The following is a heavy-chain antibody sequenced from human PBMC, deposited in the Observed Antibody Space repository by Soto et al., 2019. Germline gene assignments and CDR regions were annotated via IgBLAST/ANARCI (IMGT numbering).Heavy chain of an antibody. D-gene: IGHD6-13*01. CDR2: IYSDGRT. Sequence: DVQLVATGGGLIQPGGSLRLSCAASGFIVSSSYMSWVRQAPGKGLEWVSVIYSDGRTYYADSVKGRFTISRDNSKNTLYLQMNSLSAEDTAVYYCARCSGWYGQCYFDCWGQGTLVTVSS. J-gene: IGHJ4*02. CDR1: GFIVSSSY. V-gene: IGHV3-53*02. CDR3: ARCSGWYGQCYFDC.